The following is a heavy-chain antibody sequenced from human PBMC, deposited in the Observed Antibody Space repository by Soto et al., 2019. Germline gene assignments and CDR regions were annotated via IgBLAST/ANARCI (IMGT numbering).Heavy chain of an antibody. D-gene: IGHD3-3*01. V-gene: IGHV1-69*02. CDR2: IIPILGIA. Sequence: ASVKVSCKASGGTFSSYTISWVRQAPGQGLEWMGRIIPILGIANYAQKFQGRVTITADKSTSTAYMELSSLRSEDTAVYYCASSKGGDYDFWSGSDPKKDYYYYYMDVWGKGTTVTVSS. J-gene: IGHJ6*03. CDR3: ASSKGGDYDFWSGSDPKKDYYYYYMDV. CDR1: GGTFSSYT.